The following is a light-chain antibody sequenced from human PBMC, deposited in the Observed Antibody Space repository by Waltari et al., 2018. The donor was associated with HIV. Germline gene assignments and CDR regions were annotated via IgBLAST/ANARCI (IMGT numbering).Light chain of an antibody. CDR3: QQSYSVPLT. CDR1: QSVGNN. J-gene: IGKJ3*01. V-gene: IGKV3D-15*01. Sequence: EIVLTQSPATLSVSPGEGATLSCRASQSVGNNLAWYQQKPGLAPRLLIYGAFTRATGIPTRFSGSGSGTEFTLTISSLQPEDFATYYCQQSYSVPLTFGAGTKLDV. CDR2: GAF.